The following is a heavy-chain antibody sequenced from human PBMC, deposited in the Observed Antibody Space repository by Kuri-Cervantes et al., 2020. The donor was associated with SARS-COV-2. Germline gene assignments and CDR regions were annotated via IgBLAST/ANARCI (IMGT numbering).Heavy chain of an antibody. CDR2: INPNSGGT. CDR3: AREVTIFGVVSYYYYMDV. D-gene: IGHD3-3*01. V-gene: IGHV1-2*02. Sequence: ASVKVACKTSGYTFTCYYMHWVRQAPGQGLEWMGWINPNSGGTNYAQKFQGRDTMTRDTSISTAYMELSRLRSDDTAVYYCAREVTIFGVVSYYYYMDVWGKGTTVTVSS. J-gene: IGHJ6*03. CDR1: GYTFTCYY.